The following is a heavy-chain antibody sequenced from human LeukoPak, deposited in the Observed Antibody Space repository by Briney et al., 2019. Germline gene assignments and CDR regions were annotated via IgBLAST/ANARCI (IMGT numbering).Heavy chain of an antibody. Sequence: SETLSLTCTVSGGSISSSSYYWGWIRQPPGKGLEWIGSIYYSGSTYYNPSLKSRVTISVDTSKNQFSLKLSSVTAADTAVYYCARLAWGFSSSQYFDYWGQGTLVTVSS. CDR1: GGSISSSSYY. J-gene: IGHJ4*02. D-gene: IGHD6-6*01. CDR3: ARLAWGFSSSQYFDY. V-gene: IGHV4-39*01. CDR2: IYYSGST.